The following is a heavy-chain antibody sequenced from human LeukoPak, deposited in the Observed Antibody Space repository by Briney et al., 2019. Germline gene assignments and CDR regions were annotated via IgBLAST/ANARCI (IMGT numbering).Heavy chain of an antibody. Sequence: SETLSLTCAVYGGSFSGYYWSWIRHPPGKGLEWIGEINHSGSTNYNPSLKSRVTISVDTSKNQFSLKLSSVTAADTAVYYCARTYAGVWFDPWGQGTLVTVSS. J-gene: IGHJ5*02. V-gene: IGHV4-34*01. D-gene: IGHD3-10*01. CDR2: INHSGST. CDR3: ARTYAGVWFDP. CDR1: GGSFSGYY.